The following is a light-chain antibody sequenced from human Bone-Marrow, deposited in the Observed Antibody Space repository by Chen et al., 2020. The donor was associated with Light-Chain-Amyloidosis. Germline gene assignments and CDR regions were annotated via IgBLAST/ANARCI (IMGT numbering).Light chain of an antibody. J-gene: IGKJ1*01. CDR1: QSVDRW. Sequence: IQMTQSPSTLSASVGDRVTITCRASQSVDRWLAWFQQKPGKAPRLLIYESSNLETGVPLRFRGSGSGTEFTLTISGLQPDDFATYYCQQYDTDSWAFGQGTTVEV. CDR2: ESS. CDR3: QQYDTDSWA. V-gene: IGKV1-5*03.